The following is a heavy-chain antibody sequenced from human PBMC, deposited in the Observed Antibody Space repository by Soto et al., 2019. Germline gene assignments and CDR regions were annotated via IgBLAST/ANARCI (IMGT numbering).Heavy chain of an antibody. CDR2: IATYNSNR. CDR3: ARVLRGVVNWFDP. D-gene: IGHD3-10*01. J-gene: IGHJ5*02. CDR1: GDTFTNFG. V-gene: IGHV1-18*01. Sequence: HLVQSGPEVKKPGASITVSCKTSGDTFTNFGLSWVRQASGQGLEWMGWIATYNSNRHYAQKFQGRLTLTTDTSTSTAYMELKRLGYDDPAVYYCARVLRGVVNWFDPWGQGTLVTVAS.